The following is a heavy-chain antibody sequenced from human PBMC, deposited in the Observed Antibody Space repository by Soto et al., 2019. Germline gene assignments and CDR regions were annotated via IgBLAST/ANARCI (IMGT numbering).Heavy chain of an antibody. CDR2: IFSNDEK. CDR1: GFSLSNARMG. CDR3: ARISRPGTTVTSTGPISDY. Sequence: QVTLKESGPVLVKPTETLTLTCTVSGFSLSNARMGVSWIRQPPGKALEWLAHIFSNDEKSYSTSLKSRLTISNDTSKSQVVLTMTNMDPVDTATYYCARISRPGTTVTSTGPISDYWGQGTLVTVSS. J-gene: IGHJ4*02. V-gene: IGHV2-26*01. D-gene: IGHD4-17*01.